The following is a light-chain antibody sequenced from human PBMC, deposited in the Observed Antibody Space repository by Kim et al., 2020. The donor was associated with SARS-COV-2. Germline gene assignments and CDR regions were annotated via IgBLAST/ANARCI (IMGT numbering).Light chain of an antibody. CDR3: QHRSNWPPT. J-gene: IGKJ1*01. V-gene: IGKV3-11*01. CDR1: QSVSSY. Sequence: EIVLTQSPATLSLSPGERATLSCRASQSVSSYLAWYQQKPGQAPRLLIYDTSNRATGIPARFRGSGSGTDFTLTISSLESEDFAVYYCQHRSNWPPTFGQGTKVDIK. CDR2: DTS.